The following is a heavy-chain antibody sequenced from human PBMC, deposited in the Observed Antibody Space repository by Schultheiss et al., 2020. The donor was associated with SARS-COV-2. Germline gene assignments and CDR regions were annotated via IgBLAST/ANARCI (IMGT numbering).Heavy chain of an antibody. CDR3: ARDWAAVTSMDV. CDR2: IQYDGSNK. CDR1: GFTFSSYA. V-gene: IGHV3-30-3*01. J-gene: IGHJ6*02. Sequence: GESLKISCAASGFTFSSYAMHWVRQAPGKGLEWVAVIQYDGSNKYYADSVKGRFTISRDNSKNTLYLQMNSLRAEDTAVYYCARDWAAVTSMDVWGQGTTVTVSS. D-gene: IGHD5-18*01.